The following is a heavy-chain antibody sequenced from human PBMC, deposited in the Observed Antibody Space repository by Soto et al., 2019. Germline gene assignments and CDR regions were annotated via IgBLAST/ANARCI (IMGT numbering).Heavy chain of an antibody. CDR2: INHSGST. Sequence: SETLSLTCPVYGGSFSGYYWSWIRQPPGKGLEWIGEINHSGSTNYNPSLKSRVTISVDTSKNQFSLKLSSVTAADTGVYYCASGSSWERWFDPWGQGTLVTDS. D-gene: IGHD6-13*01. CDR3: ASGSSWERWFDP. J-gene: IGHJ5*02. CDR1: GGSFSGYY. V-gene: IGHV4-34*01.